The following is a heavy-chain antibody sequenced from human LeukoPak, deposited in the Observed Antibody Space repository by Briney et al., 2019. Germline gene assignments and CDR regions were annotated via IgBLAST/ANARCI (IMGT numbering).Heavy chain of an antibody. CDR3: ARPNPHDYDYVWGSYRPSNWFDP. D-gene: IGHD3-16*02. Sequence: GGSLRLSCAASGFTFGSYSMNWVRQAPGKGLEWVSSISSSSSYIYYADSVKGRFTISRDNAKNSLYLQMNSLRAEDTAVYYCARPNPHDYDYVWGSYRPSNWFDPWGQGTLVTVSS. V-gene: IGHV3-21*01. J-gene: IGHJ5*02. CDR1: GFTFGSYS. CDR2: ISSSSSYI.